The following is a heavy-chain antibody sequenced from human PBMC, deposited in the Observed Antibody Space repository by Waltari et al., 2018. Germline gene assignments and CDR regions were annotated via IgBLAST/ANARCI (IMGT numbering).Heavy chain of an antibody. Sequence: EVQLVQSGAEVKKPGESLKISCKGSGYSFTSYWIGWVRQMPGKGLEWMGISYPGDSDTRYSPSFQGKVTISADKSISTAYLQWSSLKASDTAMYYCARRSSTSFEAVPHYGMDVWGQGTTVTVSS. J-gene: IGHJ6*02. CDR2: SYPGDSDT. CDR1: GYSFTSYW. CDR3: ARRSSTSFEAVPHYGMDV. D-gene: IGHD2-2*01. V-gene: IGHV5-51*01.